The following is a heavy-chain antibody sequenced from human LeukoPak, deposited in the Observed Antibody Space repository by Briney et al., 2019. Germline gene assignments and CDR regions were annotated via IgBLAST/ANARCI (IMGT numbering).Heavy chain of an antibody. Sequence: ASVKVSCKASGYTFTSYGISWVRQAPGQGLEWMGWTSAYNGNTNYSQKLQGRVTMTTDTSTSTAYMELRSLRSDDTAVYYCARGYYYDSSGYSDYWGQGTLVTVSS. J-gene: IGHJ4*02. D-gene: IGHD3-22*01. CDR1: GYTFTSYG. V-gene: IGHV1-18*01. CDR3: ARGYYYDSSGYSDY. CDR2: TSAYNGNT.